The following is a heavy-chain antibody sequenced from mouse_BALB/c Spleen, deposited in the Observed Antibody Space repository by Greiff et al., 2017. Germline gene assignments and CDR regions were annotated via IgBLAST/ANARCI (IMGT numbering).Heavy chain of an antibody. CDR1: GFTFSSYT. D-gene: IGHD2-1*01. Sequence: EVQGVESGGGLVQPGGSLKLSCAASGFTFSSYTMSWVRQTPEKRLEWVAYISNGGGSTYYPDTVKGRFTISRDNAKNTLYLQMSSLKSEDTAMYYCARQGYGNSYFDYWGQGTTLTVSS. V-gene: IGHV5-12-2*01. J-gene: IGHJ2*01. CDR3: ARQGYGNSYFDY. CDR2: ISNGGGST.